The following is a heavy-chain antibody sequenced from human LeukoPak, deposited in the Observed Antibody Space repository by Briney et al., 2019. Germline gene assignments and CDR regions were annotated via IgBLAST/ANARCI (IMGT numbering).Heavy chain of an antibody. CDR3: ARGGHCSGGTCYSNSVDY. V-gene: IGHV7-4-1*02. Sequence: ASVKVSCKASGYTFSNYAMNWVRQAPGQGLEWMGWINNNAGNPTYAPGFTGRFVFSLDTSVSTAYLQITSLKAEDTAVYYCARGGHCSGGTCYSNSVDYWGQGTLVTVSS. CDR1: GYTFSNYA. J-gene: IGHJ4*02. CDR2: INNNAGNP. D-gene: IGHD2-15*01.